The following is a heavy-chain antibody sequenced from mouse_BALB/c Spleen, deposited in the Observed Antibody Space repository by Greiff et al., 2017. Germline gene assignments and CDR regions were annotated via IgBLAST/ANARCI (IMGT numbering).Heavy chain of an antibody. D-gene: IGHD1-1*01. Sequence: VHLVESGPGLVAPSQSLSITCTVSGFSLTSYGVHWVRQPPGKGLEWLGVIWAGGSSNYNSALMSRLSISKDNSKSQVFLKMNSLQTDDTAMYYCARAGSSAWFAYWGQGTLVTVSA. CDR3: ARAGSSAWFAY. V-gene: IGHV2-9*02. CDR1: GFSLTSYG. CDR2: IWAGGSS. J-gene: IGHJ3*01.